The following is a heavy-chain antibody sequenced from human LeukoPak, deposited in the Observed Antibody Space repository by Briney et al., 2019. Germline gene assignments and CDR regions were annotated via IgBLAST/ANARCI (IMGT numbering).Heavy chain of an antibody. V-gene: IGHV5-51*01. CDR2: IYPGDSDT. J-gene: IGHJ4*02. Sequence: GGSLQISCQGSGYTFTSYWIGWVRQVPGKGLEWMGIIYPGDSDTRYSPSLQGQVPISADKSISTAYLQWSSLKASDTAMYYCARLRITMVRGVMVFDYWGQGTLVTVSS. D-gene: IGHD3-10*01. CDR3: ARLRITMVRGVMVFDY. CDR1: GYTFTSYW.